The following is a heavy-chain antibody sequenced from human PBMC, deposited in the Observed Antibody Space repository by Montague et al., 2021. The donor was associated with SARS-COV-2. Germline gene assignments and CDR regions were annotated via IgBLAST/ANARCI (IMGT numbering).Heavy chain of an antibody. CDR1: GGSLNNYF. CDR2: ISDSGST. D-gene: IGHD3-22*01. CDR3: ARVDSSGPGEY. Sequence: SETLSLTCTGAGGSLNNYFWSWIRRPPGRGLEWVGYISDSGSTKYNPSLQSRVTISVDTARNQFSLKLLSVTAADTAFYYCARVDSSGPGEYWGQGILVSVSS. J-gene: IGHJ4*02. V-gene: IGHV4-59*08.